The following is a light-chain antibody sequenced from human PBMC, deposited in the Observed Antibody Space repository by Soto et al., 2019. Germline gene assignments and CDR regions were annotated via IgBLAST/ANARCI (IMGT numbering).Light chain of an antibody. V-gene: IGKV1-5*01. CDR3: QQYTNYPWT. CDR2: DVS. CDR1: QGISSW. J-gene: IGKJ1*01. Sequence: DIQMTQSPPTLSASVGDRVTITCRASQGISSWLAWYQQRPGKAPNLLIYDVSSLESGVPSRFSGSGSGTEFTHTISSLQPDDFATYYCQQYTNYPWTFGQGTKVEIK.